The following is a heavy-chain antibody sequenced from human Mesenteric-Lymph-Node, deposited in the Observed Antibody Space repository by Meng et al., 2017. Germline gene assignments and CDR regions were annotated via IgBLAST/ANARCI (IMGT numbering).Heavy chain of an antibody. CDR1: GGSFSGYY. J-gene: IGHJ4*02. CDR3: ARGPYGSGIWYFDY. CDR2: INHSGST. V-gene: IGHV4-34*01. Sequence: VQVQQWGAGLVKPSETLSLTCAVYGGSFSGYYWSWIRQPPGKGLEWIGEINHSGSTNYNPSLKSRVTISVDTSKNQFSLKLSSVTAADTAVYYCARGPYGSGIWYFDYWGQGTLVTVSS. D-gene: IGHD3-10*01.